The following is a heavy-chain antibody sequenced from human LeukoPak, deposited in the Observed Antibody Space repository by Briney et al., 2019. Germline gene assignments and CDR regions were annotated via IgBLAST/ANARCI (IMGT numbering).Heavy chain of an antibody. D-gene: IGHD6-19*01. CDR1: GGSISSYY. V-gene: IGHV4-4*07. Sequence: TSETLSLTCTVSGGSISSYYWNWIRQPAGKGLEWIGRIYTSGSTNYNPSLKSRVTMSVDTSKNQFSLKLSSVTAADTAVYYCARVHSSGWLRAFDIWGQGTMVTVSS. CDR2: IYTSGST. CDR3: ARVHSSGWLRAFDI. J-gene: IGHJ3*02.